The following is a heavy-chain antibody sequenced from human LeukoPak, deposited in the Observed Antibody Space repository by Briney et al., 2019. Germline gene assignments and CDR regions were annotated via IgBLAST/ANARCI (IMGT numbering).Heavy chain of an antibody. D-gene: IGHD1-1*01. CDR3: AKDLAGRLDPRSYYYMDV. Sequence: GGSLRLSCAASGFTFSSFDMHWVRQPTGQGLEWVSTIGTASDTYYPGSVEGRFTLSRDNSKNTLYLQMNSLRAEDTAVYYCAKDLAGRLDPRSYYYMDVWGKGTTVTVSS. CDR2: IGTASDT. J-gene: IGHJ6*03. V-gene: IGHV3-13*01. CDR1: GFTFSSFD.